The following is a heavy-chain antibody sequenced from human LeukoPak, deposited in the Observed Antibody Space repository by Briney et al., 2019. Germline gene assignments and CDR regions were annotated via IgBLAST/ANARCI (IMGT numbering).Heavy chain of an antibody. V-gene: IGHV3-48*03. Sequence: PGGSLRLSCAASGSTFSSYEMNWVRQAPGKGLEWVSYISSSGSTIYYADSVKGRFTISGDNAKNSLYLQMNSLGAEDTAVYYCARDSGYSSSWAPFDYWGQGTLVTVSS. CDR3: ARDSGYSSSWAPFDY. CDR2: ISSSGSTI. D-gene: IGHD6-13*01. J-gene: IGHJ4*02. CDR1: GSTFSSYE.